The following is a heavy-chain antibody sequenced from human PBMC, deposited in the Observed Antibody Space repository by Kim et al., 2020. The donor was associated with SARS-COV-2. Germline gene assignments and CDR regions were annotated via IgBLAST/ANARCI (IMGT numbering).Heavy chain of an antibody. V-gene: IGHV3-73*01. J-gene: IGHJ6*02. CDR1: GFTFSGSA. D-gene: IGHD3-9*01. CDR3: TRPLYDILTPNYRDLSFDVDV. Sequence: GGSLRFSCVASGFTFSGSALHWVRQAPGKGLEWVGRIRTKVNIYATQYAASVRGRFTISREDSENTAYLQMNSLKIEDTAVYYCTRPLYDILTPNYRDLSFDVDVWGQGTTVTVSS. CDR2: IRTKVNIYAT.